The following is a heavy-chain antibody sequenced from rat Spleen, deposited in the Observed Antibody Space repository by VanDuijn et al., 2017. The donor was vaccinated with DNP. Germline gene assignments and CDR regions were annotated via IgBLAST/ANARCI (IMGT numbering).Heavy chain of an antibody. CDR1: GFTFNNYY. Sequence: EVQLVESGGDLVQPGGSLKLSCIASGFTFNNYYMTWISQVPGTGLEWVAIISHSDDVTYYPDSVKGRFTISRNNAENSLYLQMNSLKSEDTATYYCAREQHFHFDYWGQGVMVTVSS. J-gene: IGHJ2*01. CDR2: ISHSDDVT. CDR3: AREQHFHFDY. D-gene: IGHD1-10*01. V-gene: IGHV5-31*01.